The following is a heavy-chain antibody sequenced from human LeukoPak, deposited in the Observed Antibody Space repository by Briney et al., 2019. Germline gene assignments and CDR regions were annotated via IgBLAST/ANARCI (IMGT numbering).Heavy chain of an antibody. J-gene: IGHJ4*02. CDR1: GYSISSGYY. D-gene: IGHD5-18*01. Sequence: PSETLSLTCTVSGYSISSGYYWGWIRQPPGKGLEWIGSIYHSGSTYYNPSLKSRVTISVDTSKNQFSLKVSSVTAADTAVYYCATDGYNYIEYWGQGTLVTVSS. CDR3: ATDGYNYIEY. CDR2: IYHSGST. V-gene: IGHV4-38-2*02.